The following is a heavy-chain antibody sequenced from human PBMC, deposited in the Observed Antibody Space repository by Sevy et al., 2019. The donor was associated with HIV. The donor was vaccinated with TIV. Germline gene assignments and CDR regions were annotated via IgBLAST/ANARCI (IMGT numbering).Heavy chain of an antibody. Sequence: GGSLRLSCAASGFTFSSYWMSWVRQAPGKGLEWVANIKQDGSEKYYVDSVKGRFTISRDNAKNSLYLQMNSLRAEDTAVYYCARDGGIAAAGYRVWFDYWGQGTLVTVSS. CDR2: IKQDGSEK. D-gene: IGHD6-13*01. CDR1: GFTFSSYW. CDR3: ARDGGIAAAGYRVWFDY. J-gene: IGHJ4*02. V-gene: IGHV3-7*01.